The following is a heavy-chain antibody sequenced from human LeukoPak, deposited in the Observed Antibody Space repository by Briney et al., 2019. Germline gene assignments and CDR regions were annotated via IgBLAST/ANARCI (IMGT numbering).Heavy chain of an antibody. Sequence: GASVKVSCKASGGTFNNYAISWVRQAPGQGLEWMGGIIPIFGTANYAQKFQGRVAITADESTSTAYMELSSLRAEDTAVYYCARDFNWAFDYWGQGTLVTVSS. D-gene: IGHD3-16*01. V-gene: IGHV1-69*13. CDR2: IIPIFGTA. CDR3: ARDFNWAFDY. CDR1: GGTFNNYA. J-gene: IGHJ4*02.